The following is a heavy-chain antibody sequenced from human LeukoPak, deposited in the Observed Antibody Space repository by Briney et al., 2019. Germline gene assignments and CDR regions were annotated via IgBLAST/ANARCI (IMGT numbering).Heavy chain of an antibody. D-gene: IGHD4-11*01. CDR2: ITGSGGST. V-gene: IGHV3-23*01. Sequence: GESLRLSCAASGFTFSSGAMSWVRQAPGKGLEWVSSITGSGGSTGYADSVKGRFTISRDNSKNTLYLQMNSLRAEDTAIYYCAKDRAPYRLFDYWGQGTLVTVSS. CDR3: AKDRAPYRLFDY. CDR1: GFTFSSGA. J-gene: IGHJ4*02.